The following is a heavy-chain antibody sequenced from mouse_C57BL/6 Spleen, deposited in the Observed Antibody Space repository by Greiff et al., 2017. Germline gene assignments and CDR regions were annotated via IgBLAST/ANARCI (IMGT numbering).Heavy chain of an antibody. CDR3: ARRGDYPYYYAMDY. CDR2: IDPSDSET. Sequence: QVQLQQPGAELVRPGSSVKLSCKASGYTFTSYWMHWVKQRPIQGLEWIGNIDPSDSETHYNQKFKDKATLTVDKSSSTAYMQLSSLTSEDSAVYYCARRGDYPYYYAMDYWGQGTSLTVSS. CDR1: GYTFTSYW. J-gene: IGHJ4*01. V-gene: IGHV1-52*01. D-gene: IGHD2-4*01.